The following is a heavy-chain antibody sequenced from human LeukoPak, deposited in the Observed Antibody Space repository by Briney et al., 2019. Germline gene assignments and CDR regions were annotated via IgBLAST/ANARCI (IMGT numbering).Heavy chain of an antibody. CDR1: GGSMTHYF. CDR2: THTSGSP. V-gene: IGHV4-4*09. D-gene: IGHD2-2*01. J-gene: IGHJ5*02. CDR3: ARATQRYCSGTTCFPYWFDT. Sequence: SGTLSLTCTVSGGSMTHYFWNWIRQPPGKGLEWIGYTHTSGSPDYSRSLKSRVTILLDTSKNQFSLMLSSVTAADTAVYFCARATQRYCSGTTCFPYWFDTWGQGTLATVSS.